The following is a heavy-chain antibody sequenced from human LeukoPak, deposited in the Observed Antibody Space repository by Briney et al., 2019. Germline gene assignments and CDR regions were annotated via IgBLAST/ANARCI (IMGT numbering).Heavy chain of an antibody. Sequence: GESLKISCKGSGYSFTTYWIGWVRQMPGKGLEWMGIIYPGDSDTTYSPSFQGQVSISADKSISTAYLQWSSLKASDTAMYYCARLFYNNTWQEQETFFDFWGHGTLVTVSS. J-gene: IGHJ4*01. V-gene: IGHV5-51*01. D-gene: IGHD3-10*01. CDR1: GYSFTTYW. CDR3: ARLFYNNTWQEQETFFDF. CDR2: IYPGDSDT.